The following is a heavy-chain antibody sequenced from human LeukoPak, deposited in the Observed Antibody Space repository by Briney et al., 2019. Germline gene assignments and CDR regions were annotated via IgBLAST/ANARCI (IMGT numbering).Heavy chain of an antibody. Sequence: SETLSLTCAVYGGSFSGYYWSWIRQPPGKGLEWIGEVNHSGSTNYNPSLKSRVTISVDTSKNQFSLKLSSVTAADTAVYYCARGNYMDVWGKGTTVTVSS. CDR3: ARGNYMDV. CDR2: VNHSGST. CDR1: GGSFSGYY. V-gene: IGHV4-34*01. J-gene: IGHJ6*03.